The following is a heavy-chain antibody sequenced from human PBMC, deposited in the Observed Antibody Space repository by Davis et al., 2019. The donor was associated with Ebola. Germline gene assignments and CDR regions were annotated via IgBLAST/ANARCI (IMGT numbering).Heavy chain of an antibody. CDR1: GFTFSSYW. V-gene: IGHV3-7*03. CDR2: IKQDGSEK. CDR3: ARGGAAGSKLWYYYYGTDV. Sequence: GESLKISCAASGFTFSSYWMSWVRQAPGKGLEWVANIKQDGSEKYYVDSVKGRFTISRDNAKNSLYLQMNSLRAEDTAVYYCARGGAAGSKLWYYYYGTDVWGQGTTVTVSS. J-gene: IGHJ6*02. D-gene: IGHD6-13*01.